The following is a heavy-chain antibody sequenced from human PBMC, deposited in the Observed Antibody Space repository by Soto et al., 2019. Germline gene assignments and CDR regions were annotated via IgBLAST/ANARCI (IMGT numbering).Heavy chain of an antibody. CDR2: IIPISDTK. Sequence: QVQLVQSGAEVKKPGSSVKVSCKASGGTFSSYAISWVRQAPGQGLEWMGGIIPISDTKNYDQKFQGRGKITADESTSTAFMELSSPRSEDTAVYYCARSQGSSTSLEIYYYYYYGMDVWGQGTTVTVSS. J-gene: IGHJ6*02. CDR3: ARSQGSSTSLEIYYYYYYGMDV. CDR1: GGTFSSYA. D-gene: IGHD2-2*01. V-gene: IGHV1-69*01.